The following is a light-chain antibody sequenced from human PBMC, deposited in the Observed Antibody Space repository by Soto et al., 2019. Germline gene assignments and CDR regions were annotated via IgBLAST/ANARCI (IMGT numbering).Light chain of an antibody. CDR1: SSDIGLYNY. Sequence: QSALTQPASVSGSPGQSITISCTGTSSDIGLYNYVSWYQQHPGKAPKLIIFEVSNRPSGVSNRFSGSKSGNTASLTISGLQAEDEDDYYCSSFTGSSTLVFGSGTKVTVL. J-gene: IGLJ1*01. CDR3: SSFTGSSTLV. V-gene: IGLV2-14*01. CDR2: EVS.